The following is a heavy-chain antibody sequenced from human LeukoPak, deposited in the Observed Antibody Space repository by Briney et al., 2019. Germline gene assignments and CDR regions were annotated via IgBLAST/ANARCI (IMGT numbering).Heavy chain of an antibody. CDR3: ARNKYYYGLGNYGVPNWFDP. CDR2: INQSGST. V-gene: IGHV4-34*01. Sequence: PSETLSLTCAVYGGSFSDYDWSWIRQPPGKGLEWIGEINQSGSTNCDPSPKSRVSMSIDTSKSQFSLNLRSVTAADTAVYYCARNKYYYGLGNYGVPNWFDPWGQGTLVTVSS. D-gene: IGHD3-10*01. J-gene: IGHJ5*02. CDR1: GGSFSDYD.